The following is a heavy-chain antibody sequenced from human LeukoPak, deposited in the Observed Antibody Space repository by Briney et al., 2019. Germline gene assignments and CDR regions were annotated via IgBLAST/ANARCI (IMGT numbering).Heavy chain of an antibody. CDR3: AREFYDSSGYNYLDS. D-gene: IGHD3-22*01. V-gene: IGHV3-33*07. J-gene: IGHJ4*02. CDR2: IWFDGTNK. CDR1: GFSFSRHG. Sequence: GGSLRLSCAASGFSFSRHGMYWVRQAPGKGLEWVAVIWFDGTNKYYADSVKGRFTVPRDNFKNTLNLQMNSLRAEDTAVYYCAREFYDSSGYNYLDSWGQGTLVTVSS.